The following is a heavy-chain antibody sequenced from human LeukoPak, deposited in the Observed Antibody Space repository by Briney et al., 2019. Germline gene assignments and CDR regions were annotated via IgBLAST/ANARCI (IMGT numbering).Heavy chain of an antibody. Sequence: GGSLRLSCAASGFNFSYYWMSWVRQAPGKGLEWVANIKPDGSEKYYVDSVKGRFTISRDNAKKSLYLQMTSLRAEDTAVYHCMRDERWGQGTTVTVSA. CDR2: IKPDGSEK. J-gene: IGHJ3*01. V-gene: IGHV3-7*01. CDR3: MRDER. D-gene: IGHD1-1*01. CDR1: GFNFSYYW.